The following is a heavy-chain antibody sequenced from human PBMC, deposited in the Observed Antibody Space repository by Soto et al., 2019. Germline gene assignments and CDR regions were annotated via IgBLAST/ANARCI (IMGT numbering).Heavy chain of an antibody. CDR2: VYHTGST. V-gene: IGHV4-4*02. Sequence: QVQLQQSGPRLARPSGTLSLTCVVSGGSISSTNWWTWVRQTPGKGLEWIGEVYHTGSTKYNPSPSMRATISLDKPNNHISLNLRSVPAAATAVYYCATLPPRIVVVVLPIPSWGQGTLVTVSS. CDR1: GGSISSTNW. CDR3: ATLPPRIVVVVLPIPS. J-gene: IGHJ4*02. D-gene: IGHD2-15*01.